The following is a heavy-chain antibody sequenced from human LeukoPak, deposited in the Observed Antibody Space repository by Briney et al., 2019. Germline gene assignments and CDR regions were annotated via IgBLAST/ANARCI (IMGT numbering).Heavy chain of an antibody. Sequence: GGSLRLSCAASGFTFSDSAMSWVRQAPGKGLEWVSLISFSGDTTFYADSVKGRFTISRDNAKDTLYLQMNSLRAEDAAVYYCARALDGYNQDYWGQGTLVTVSS. CDR2: ISFSGDTT. V-gene: IGHV3-23*01. CDR1: GFTFSDSA. J-gene: IGHJ4*02. D-gene: IGHD5-24*01. CDR3: ARALDGYNQDY.